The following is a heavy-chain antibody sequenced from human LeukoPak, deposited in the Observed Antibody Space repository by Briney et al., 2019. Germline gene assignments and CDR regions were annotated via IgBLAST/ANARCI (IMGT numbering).Heavy chain of an antibody. J-gene: IGHJ3*02. Sequence: NTSETLSLTCAVSGGSFSGYYWSWIRQPPGKGLEWIGEINHSGSTNYNPSLKSRVTISVDTSKNQFSLKLSSVTAADTAVYYCARGSILYCTNGVCYRQAFDIWGQGTMVTVSS. CDR2: INHSGST. D-gene: IGHD2-8*01. CDR1: GGSFSGYY. V-gene: IGHV4-34*01. CDR3: ARGSILYCTNGVCYRQAFDI.